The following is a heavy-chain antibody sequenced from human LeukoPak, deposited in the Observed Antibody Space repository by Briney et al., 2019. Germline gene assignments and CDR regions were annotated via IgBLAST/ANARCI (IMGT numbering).Heavy chain of an antibody. CDR1: GGPLSSSNYY. V-gene: IGHV4-39*01. CDR2: IYYCGRT. D-gene: IGHD6-19*01. Sequence: SETLSLTCTVCGGPLSSSNYYWGWIRRPPGKGLEWIGNIYYCGRTYYNPSLTSRVTISLDTSKNQFSLKLSSVTAADTAVYYCARPGYSSGFTYAFDIWGQGTMVTVSS. CDR3: ARPGYSSGFTYAFDI. J-gene: IGHJ3*02.